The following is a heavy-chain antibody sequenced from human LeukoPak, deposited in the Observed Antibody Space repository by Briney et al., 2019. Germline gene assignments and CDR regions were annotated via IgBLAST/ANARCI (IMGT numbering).Heavy chain of an antibody. CDR1: GFPYSSYW. V-gene: IGHV3-7*01. D-gene: IGHD3-10*01. CDR3: ARDVQAVRGVISRCFDP. Sequence: GGSRRLSCAASGFPYSSYWMSWVRQAPGKGLEWVANIKEDGSEKYYVHSVKGRFTISRDNAKNSLYLQMNSLRAEDWAVYYCARDVQAVRGVISRCFDPWGQGTLVTVSS. J-gene: IGHJ5*02. CDR2: IKEDGSEK.